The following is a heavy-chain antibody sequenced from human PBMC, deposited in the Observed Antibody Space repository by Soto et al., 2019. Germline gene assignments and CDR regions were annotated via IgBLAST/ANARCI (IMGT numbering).Heavy chain of an antibody. Sequence: GGSLRLSCAASGFTFSSYAMHWVRQAPGKGLEWVSSISSSSSYIYYADSVKGRFTISRDNAKNSLYLQMNSLRAEDTAVYYCARDGEEQWLPTGYWGQGTLVTVSS. CDR2: ISSSSSYI. CDR1: GFTFSSYA. J-gene: IGHJ4*02. CDR3: ARDGEEQWLPTGY. V-gene: IGHV3-21*01. D-gene: IGHD6-19*01.